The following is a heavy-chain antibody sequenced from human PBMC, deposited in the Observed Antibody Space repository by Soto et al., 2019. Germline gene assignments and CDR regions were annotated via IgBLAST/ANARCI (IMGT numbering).Heavy chain of an antibody. CDR3: AGGGDGDFDY. V-gene: IGHV4-30-2*01. Sequence: QLQLQESGSGLVKPSQTLSLTCAVSGGSISSGVYSWGWIRQPPGKGLEWIGYIYHSGSIYYNPSLKSGVTISVDRSKNQFSLKVSSVTAADTAVYYCAGGGDGDFDYWGQGTLVTVSS. J-gene: IGHJ4*02. CDR2: IYHSGSI. D-gene: IGHD3-16*01. CDR1: GGSISSGVYS.